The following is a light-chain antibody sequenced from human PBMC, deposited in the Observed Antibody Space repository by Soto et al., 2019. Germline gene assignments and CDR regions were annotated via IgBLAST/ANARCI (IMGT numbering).Light chain of an antibody. V-gene: IGKV1-5*01. J-gene: IGKJ1*01. CDR1: QSXXGX. CDR2: DAS. CDR3: QEFETFSGA. Sequence: DIRMTHSPSTISASVGDTVTXTCRXSQSXXGXLAWYQQNSGEAPKLLIYDASALPRELPSGFTRSESGTKCSTTNASLQPDDFATYYCQEFETFSGAFGPG.